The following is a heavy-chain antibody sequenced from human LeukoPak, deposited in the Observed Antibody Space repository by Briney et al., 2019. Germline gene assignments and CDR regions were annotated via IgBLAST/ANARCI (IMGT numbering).Heavy chain of an antibody. CDR3: ARGQQPFDY. CDR2: IHSGGST. J-gene: IGHJ4*02. Sequence: GRSLRLSCAASGLTVSSNYMNWVRQAPGKGLEWVSVIHSGGSTYYADPVKGRFTISRDNSKNTLYLQMNSLRADDTAVYYCARGQQPFDYWGQGTLVTVSS. D-gene: IGHD6-13*01. V-gene: IGHV3-53*01. CDR1: GLTVSSNY.